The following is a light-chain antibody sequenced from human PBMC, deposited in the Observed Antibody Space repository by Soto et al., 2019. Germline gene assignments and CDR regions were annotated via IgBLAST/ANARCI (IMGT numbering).Light chain of an antibody. CDR3: QHYGSSPPKYT. Sequence: EIVLTQSPGTLSLSPGERATLSCRASQSISSTYLAWFHQKPGQAPRLLIYGTSSRATDIPDRFSGSGSGTDVTITISRLEPEDFAVYYCQHYGSSPPKYTFGQGTKLEIK. J-gene: IGKJ2*01. V-gene: IGKV3-20*01. CDR1: QSISSTY. CDR2: GTS.